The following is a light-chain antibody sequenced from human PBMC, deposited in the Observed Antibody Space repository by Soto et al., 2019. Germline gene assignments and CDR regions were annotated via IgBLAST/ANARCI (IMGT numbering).Light chain of an antibody. J-gene: IGLJ2*01. Sequence: SYDLTQPPSVSVSPGQTASITCSGQKLGDKYTCWYQQKPGQSPILVMYQDIKRPSGIPERFSGSNSGDTATLTISGAQPMDEADYYCQAWDSSFMFFGGGTQLTVL. CDR1: KLGDKY. CDR3: QAWDSSFMF. V-gene: IGLV3-1*01. CDR2: QDI.